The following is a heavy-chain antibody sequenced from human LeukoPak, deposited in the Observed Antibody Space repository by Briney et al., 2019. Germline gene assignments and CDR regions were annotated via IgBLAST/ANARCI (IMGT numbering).Heavy chain of an antibody. CDR1: GYTVTTYG. CDR2: INTYNGNA. V-gene: IGHV1-18*01. D-gene: IGHD2/OR15-2a*01. CDR3: ARDCNSGNCYSDS. Sequence: GASVKVSCKASGYTVTTYGISWVRQAPGQGLEWMGWINTYNGNANSAQKFQDRVTMTRDTSTSTAYMDLRRLRSDDAAVYYCARDCNSGNCYSDSWGQGTLVTVSS. J-gene: IGHJ4*02.